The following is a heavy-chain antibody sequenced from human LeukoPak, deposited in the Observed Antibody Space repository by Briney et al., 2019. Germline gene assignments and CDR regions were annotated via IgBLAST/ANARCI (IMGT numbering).Heavy chain of an antibody. Sequence: GASLQISFKTSGYRFTNYWIAWVRQMPGKGLEWMGIIYPGDSDTRYSPSFQGQVTISDDKSISTTYLQWSSLKASDTAMYFCARRNSGYNLIDKWGQGTLVTVSS. D-gene: IGHD5-12*01. J-gene: IGHJ4*02. V-gene: IGHV5-51*01. CDR1: GYRFTNYW. CDR2: IYPGDSDT. CDR3: ARRNSGYNLIDK.